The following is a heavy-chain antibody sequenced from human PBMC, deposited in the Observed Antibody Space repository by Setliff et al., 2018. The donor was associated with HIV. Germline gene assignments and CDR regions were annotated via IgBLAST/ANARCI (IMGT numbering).Heavy chain of an antibody. J-gene: IGHJ5*02. CDR1: TESLTRYD. D-gene: IGHD3-10*01. Sequence: ASETLSLTCAVYTESLTRYDWAWIRQSPEKGLEWIGEIDDSGSIIYNPSLQSRVTMSVDTFKNQFSLKVRSLTAADTGLYYCARVKSIKTTLVRLWPRFDLWGQGTQVTVSS. CDR3: ARVKSIKTTLVRLWPRFDL. V-gene: IGHV4-34*01. CDR2: IDDSGSI.